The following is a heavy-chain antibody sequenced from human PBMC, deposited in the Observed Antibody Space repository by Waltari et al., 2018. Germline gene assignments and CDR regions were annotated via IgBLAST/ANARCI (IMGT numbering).Heavy chain of an antibody. CDR1: GYTFSSYG. Sequence: QAQLVQSGPEVKKPGASVRVSCKACGYTFSSYGITWVRQAPGQGLEWLGWISTNNGNRNYSQKLQGRVSMTTDTYTTTAYLDLRSLRSDDTAIYYCVRGGPWRLVQGNAFDYWGQGALLTVSS. CDR3: VRGGPWRLVQGNAFDY. CDR2: ISTNNGNR. J-gene: IGHJ3*01. V-gene: IGHV1-18*01. D-gene: IGHD6-6*01.